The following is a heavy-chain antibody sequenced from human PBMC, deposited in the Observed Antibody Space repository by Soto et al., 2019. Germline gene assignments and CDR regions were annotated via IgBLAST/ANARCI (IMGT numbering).Heavy chain of an antibody. J-gene: IGHJ5*02. D-gene: IGHD3-22*01. CDR3: ARPAYYYDSSGPGNWFDP. CDR2: INAGNGNT. V-gene: IGHV1-3*01. Sequence: ASVKVSCKASGYTFTSYAMNWVRQAPGQRLEWMGWINAGNGNTKYSQKFQGRVTITRDTSASTAYMELSSLRSEDTAVYYCARPAYYYDSSGPGNWFDPWGQGTLVTVSS. CDR1: GYTFTSYA.